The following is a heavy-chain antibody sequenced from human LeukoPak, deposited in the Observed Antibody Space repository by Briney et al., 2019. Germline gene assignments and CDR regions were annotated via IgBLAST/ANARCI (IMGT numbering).Heavy chain of an antibody. D-gene: IGHD1-26*01. Sequence: GASVKVSFKASGYSFINYYIHWVRQAPGQGLEWMGRINPNSGDPNYPQKFQGRVTMTRDTSTSTVYMELSSLRSEDTAVYYCARDSDYIVGATYIDYWGQGTLVTVSS. J-gene: IGHJ4*02. V-gene: IGHV1-2*06. CDR2: INPNSGDP. CDR3: ARDSDYIVGATYIDY. CDR1: GYSFINYY.